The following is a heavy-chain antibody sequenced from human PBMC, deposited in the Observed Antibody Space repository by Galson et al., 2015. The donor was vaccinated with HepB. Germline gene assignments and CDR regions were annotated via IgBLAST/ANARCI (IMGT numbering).Heavy chain of an antibody. V-gene: IGHV1-69*13. D-gene: IGHD3-22*01. J-gene: IGHJ1*01. CDR1: GGTFSSYA. CDR3: ARDTHTYYYDSSGYNPGH. CDR2: IIPIFGTA. Sequence: SVKVSCKASGGTFSSYAISWVRQAPGQGLEWMGGIIPIFGTANYAQKFQGRVTITADESTSTAYMELSSLRSEDTAVYYCARDTHTYYYDSSGYNPGHWGQGTLVTVSS.